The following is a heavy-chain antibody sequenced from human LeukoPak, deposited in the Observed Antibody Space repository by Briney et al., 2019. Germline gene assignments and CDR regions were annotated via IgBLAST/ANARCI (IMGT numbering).Heavy chain of an antibody. CDR2: IIPIFGTA. J-gene: IGHJ4*02. Sequence: GGSLRLSCAASGFTFSSYAISWVRQAPGQGLEWMGGIIPIFGTANYAQKFQGRVTITADESTSTAYMELSSLRSEDTAVYYCARESQYSSGWYLDYWGQGTLVTVSS. V-gene: IGHV1-69*01. CDR1: GFTFSSYA. CDR3: ARESQYSSGWYLDY. D-gene: IGHD6-19*01.